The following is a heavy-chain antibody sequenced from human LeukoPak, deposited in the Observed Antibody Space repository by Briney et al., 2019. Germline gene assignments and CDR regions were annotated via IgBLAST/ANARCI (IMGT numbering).Heavy chain of an antibody. V-gene: IGHV4-28*01. J-gene: IGHJ3*02. Sequence: SETLSLTCAVSGYSISSNNWWGWIRQPQGKGLEWIGYIYYSGSAYYNASLKSRVTMSVDTSKNRFSLKLSSVTAVDTAVYYCARNQAVAANRGAFDIWGQGTMVTVSS. CDR1: GYSISSNNW. D-gene: IGHD6-19*01. CDR3: ARNQAVAANRGAFDI. CDR2: IYYSGSA.